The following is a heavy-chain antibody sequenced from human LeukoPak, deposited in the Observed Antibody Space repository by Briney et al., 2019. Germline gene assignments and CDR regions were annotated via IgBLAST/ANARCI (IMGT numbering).Heavy chain of an antibody. CDR3: ARVRTPFGVVASPDALDV. D-gene: IGHD3-3*01. Sequence: ASVKVSCKASGYTFTSYPLTWVRQAPGVGFEWVGWITADNFNTNYAQKFQGRVTLTKETSTNTAYLEMRSLMSDETAVYYCARVRTPFGVVASPDALDVWGQGTAVTVSS. CDR2: ITADNFNT. J-gene: IGHJ3*01. V-gene: IGHV1-18*01. CDR1: GYTFTSYP.